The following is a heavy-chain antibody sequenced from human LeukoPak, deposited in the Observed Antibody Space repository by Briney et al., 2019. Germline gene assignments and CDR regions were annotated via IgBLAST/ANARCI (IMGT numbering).Heavy chain of an antibody. V-gene: IGHV4-61*02. CDR1: GGSISSGSYY. Sequence: SETLSLTCTVSGGSISSGSYYWGWIRQPAGKGLEWIGRIYTSGSTNYNPSLKSRVTISVDTSKNQFSLKLSSVTAADTAVYYCASGGFCGSSDCYPRWLDPWGQGTLVTVSS. CDR3: ASGGFCGSSDCYPRWLDP. D-gene: IGHD2-2*01. J-gene: IGHJ5*02. CDR2: IYTSGST.